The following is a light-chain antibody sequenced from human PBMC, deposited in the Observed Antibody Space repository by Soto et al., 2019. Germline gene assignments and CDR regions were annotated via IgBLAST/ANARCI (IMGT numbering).Light chain of an antibody. Sequence: EIVMTQSPATLSVSPGERATLSCRASQSVSSNLAWSQQKPGQAPRLLIYGASTRATGIPARFGGSGSGTEFTLTNSSLLSEDFAVYYCQQYNNWPLYTFGQGTKLEIK. CDR3: QQYNNWPLYT. CDR2: GAS. J-gene: IGKJ2*01. CDR1: QSVSSN. V-gene: IGKV3-15*01.